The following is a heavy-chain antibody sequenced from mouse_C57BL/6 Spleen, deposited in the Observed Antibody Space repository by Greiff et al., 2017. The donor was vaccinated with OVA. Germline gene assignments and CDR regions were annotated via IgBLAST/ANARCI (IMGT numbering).Heavy chain of an antibody. CDR2: IRNKANGYTT. CDR1: GFTFTDYY. J-gene: IGHJ4*01. V-gene: IGHV7-3*01. D-gene: IGHD4-1*01. Sequence: EVKLVESGGGLVQPGGSLSLSCAASGFTFTDYYLSWVRQPPGKALEWLGFIRNKANGYTTEYSASVKGRFTISRDNSQSILYLQMNALRAEDSATYYCARLTGTSYYYAMDYWGQGTSVTVSS. CDR3: ARLTGTSYYYAMDY.